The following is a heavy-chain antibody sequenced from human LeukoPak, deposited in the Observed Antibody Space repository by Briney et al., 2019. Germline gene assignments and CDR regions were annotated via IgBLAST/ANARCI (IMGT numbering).Heavy chain of an antibody. CDR3: ARDGDYYDSRGDAFDI. J-gene: IGHJ3*02. Sequence: GGSLRLSCAASGFTFSSYSMNWVGQAPGKGLEWVSSISSSSSYIYYADSVKGRFTISRDNAKNSLYLQMNSLRAEDTAVYYCARDGDYYDSRGDAFDIWGQGAMVTVAS. D-gene: IGHD3-22*01. V-gene: IGHV3-21*01. CDR2: ISSSSSYI. CDR1: GFTFSSYS.